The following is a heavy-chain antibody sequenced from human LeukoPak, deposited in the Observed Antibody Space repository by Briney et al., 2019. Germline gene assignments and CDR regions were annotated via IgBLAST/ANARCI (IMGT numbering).Heavy chain of an antibody. CDR3: ASPYGDYAFDI. J-gene: IGHJ3*02. D-gene: IGHD4-17*01. CDR2: INPNSGGT. Sequence: LEWMGWINPNSGGTNYAQKFQGRVTMTRDTSISTAYMELSRLRSDDTAVYYCASPYGDYAFDIWGQGTMVTVSS. V-gene: IGHV1-2*02.